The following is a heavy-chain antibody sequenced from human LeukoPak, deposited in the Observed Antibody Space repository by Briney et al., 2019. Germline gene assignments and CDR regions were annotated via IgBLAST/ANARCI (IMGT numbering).Heavy chain of an antibody. CDR3: AAISYSGTWPVGY. J-gene: IGHJ4*02. Sequence: GGSLRLSCAASGFTFSSYAMSWVRQAPGEGLEWVSGISAGGDTTYTADSVRGRFTISRDNSNNTLSLQMNTLTAEDTAVYYCAAISYSGTWPVGYWGQGILVTVTA. D-gene: IGHD6-25*01. V-gene: IGHV3-23*01. CDR2: ISAGGDTT. CDR1: GFTFSSYA.